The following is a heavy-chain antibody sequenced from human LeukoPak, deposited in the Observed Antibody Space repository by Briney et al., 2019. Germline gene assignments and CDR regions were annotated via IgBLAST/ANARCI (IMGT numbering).Heavy chain of an antibody. CDR1: GYSFTSYW. CDR2: IYPGDSDT. D-gene: IGHD1-26*01. Sequence: GGSLQISCKGSGYSFTSYWSGGVRQVPGKGLEWMGIIYPGDSDTRYSPSFQGQVTISADKSISTACLQWSSLKASDTAMYYCAAQGLGAHSALGYWGQGTLVTVSS. J-gene: IGHJ4*02. CDR3: AAQGLGAHSALGY. V-gene: IGHV5-51*01.